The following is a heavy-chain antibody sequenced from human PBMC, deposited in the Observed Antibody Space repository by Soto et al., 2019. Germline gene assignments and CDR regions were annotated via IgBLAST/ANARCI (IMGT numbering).Heavy chain of an antibody. D-gene: IGHD6-13*01. Sequence: PGGSLRLSCAASGFAFSTYAMTWVRQAPGKGLEWFPVIGGGGGSSYYAASVKGRFTIPRDNSKNTVYLQMNGLRAEDTALYFCAKVTKRAAAGRYEYYKYGMDVWGQGTTVTVSS. CDR2: IGGGGGSS. CDR1: GFAFSTYA. J-gene: IGHJ6*02. V-gene: IGHV3-23*01. CDR3: AKVTKRAAAGRYEYYKYGMDV.